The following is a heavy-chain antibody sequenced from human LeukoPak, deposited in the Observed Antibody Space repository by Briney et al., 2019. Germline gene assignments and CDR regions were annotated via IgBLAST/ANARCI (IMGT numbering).Heavy chain of an antibody. V-gene: IGHV3-23*01. CDR2: ISGSGDSK. CDR3: ARDYRGVIPFDY. Sequence: GGSLRLSCAASGFTFSSYAMSWVRQAPGKGLEWVSAISGSGDSKYYADSVKGRFTISRDNSRNTLYLQVDSLRAEDTAVYYRARDYRGVIPFDYWGQGTLVTVSS. CDR1: GFTFSSYA. J-gene: IGHJ4*02. D-gene: IGHD3-10*01.